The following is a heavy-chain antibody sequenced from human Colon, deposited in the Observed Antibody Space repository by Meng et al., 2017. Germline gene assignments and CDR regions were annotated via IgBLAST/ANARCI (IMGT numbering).Heavy chain of an antibody. V-gene: IGHV1-2*06. CDR1: GYALY. D-gene: IGHD2-21*01. CDR3: APESADCGSFDL. J-gene: IGHJ4*02. CDR2: INPRTGDT. Sequence: QVQLVQSGAEVKKPGASVTVSCKASGYALYIHWVRLRPGEGLEWMVRINPRTGDTKSAQSLQGRVTMTRDTSTTTFSMDQRSLTTDDSTIFFCAPESADCGSFDLWGQGTLVTVSS.